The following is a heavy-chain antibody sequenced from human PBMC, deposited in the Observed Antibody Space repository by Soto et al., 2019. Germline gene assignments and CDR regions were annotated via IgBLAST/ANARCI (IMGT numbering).Heavy chain of an antibody. V-gene: IGHV3-23*01. CDR1: GFTFGRNG. CDR3: AGSRRNTNFWSDPQLGDGMDV. CDR2: ISGSGNRT. J-gene: IGHJ6*02. D-gene: IGHD3-3*01. Sequence: GGSLRLSWAASGFTFGRNGMNWVRRAPGKGLEWVSTISGSGNRTWYADSVKGRFTISRDNSKNTMHLQINSLRAEVTAVYYCAGSRRNTNFWSDPQLGDGMDVWGRGTAVTVSS.